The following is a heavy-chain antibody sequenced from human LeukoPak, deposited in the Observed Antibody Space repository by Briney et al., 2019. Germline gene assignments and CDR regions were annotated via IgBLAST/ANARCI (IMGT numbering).Heavy chain of an antibody. Sequence: SETLSLTCTVSGGSINTKNYYWGWIRQPPGKGLEWLGSIFYSGGTYCKSSLKSRVTISVDTSKNQFSLKLTSVTAADTAVYYCARDNRRGLDYWGQGTLVTVSS. D-gene: IGHD2/OR15-2a*01. V-gene: IGHV4-39*02. J-gene: IGHJ4*02. CDR1: GGSINTKNYY. CDR2: IFYSGGT. CDR3: ARDNRRGLDY.